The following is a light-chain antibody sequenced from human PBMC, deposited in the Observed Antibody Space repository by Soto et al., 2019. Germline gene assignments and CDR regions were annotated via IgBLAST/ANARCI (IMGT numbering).Light chain of an antibody. V-gene: IGLV2-14*01. CDR3: NSYITSSTYV. J-gene: IGLJ1*01. CDR2: DVT. CDR1: SSDIGGYDF. Sequence: QSALTQPASVSGSPGQSITISCIGTSSDIGGYDFVSWYQQHPGKAPKLLIYDVTNRPSGVSYRFSGSKSGNTASLTISGLQAEDEADYYCNSYITSSTYVFGTGTKVTVL.